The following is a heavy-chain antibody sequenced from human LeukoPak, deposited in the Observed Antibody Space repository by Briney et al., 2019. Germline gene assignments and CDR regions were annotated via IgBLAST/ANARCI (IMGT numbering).Heavy chain of an antibody. V-gene: IGHV3-20*04. CDR2: INWNGGST. CDR1: GFTFDDYG. Sequence: GGSLRHSCAASGFTFDDYGMSWVRQAPGKGLEWVSGINWNGGSTGYADSVKGRFTISRDNAKNSLYLQMNSLRAEDTALYYCARTYSSSSWYNDAFDIWGQGTMVTVSS. J-gene: IGHJ3*02. CDR3: ARTYSSSSWYNDAFDI. D-gene: IGHD6-13*01.